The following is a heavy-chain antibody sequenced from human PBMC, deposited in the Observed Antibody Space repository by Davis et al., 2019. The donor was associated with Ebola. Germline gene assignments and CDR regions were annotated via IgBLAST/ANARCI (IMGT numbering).Heavy chain of an antibody. CDR1: GGSISSSNW. V-gene: IGHV4-4*02. D-gene: IGHD3-3*01. CDR3: AGGVNPLRVLEWFARGNWFDP. J-gene: IGHJ5*02. CDR2: IYHSGST. Sequence: SETLSLTCAVSGGSISSSNWWSWVRQPPGKGLEWIGEIYHSGSTNYNPSLKSRVTISVDTSKNQFSLKLSSVTAADTAVYYCAGGVNPLRVLEWFARGNWFDPWGQGTLVTVSS.